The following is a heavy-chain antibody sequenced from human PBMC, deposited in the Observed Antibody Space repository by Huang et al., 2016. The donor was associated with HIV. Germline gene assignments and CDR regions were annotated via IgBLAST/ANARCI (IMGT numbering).Heavy chain of an antibody. CDR3: ARDGPERSSGNYGASDY. V-gene: IGHV4-34*01. D-gene: IGHD1-26*01. J-gene: IGHJ4*02. CDR2: INESGST. Sequence: QVQLQQWGAGLLKPSETLSLTCAVYGVSFSGYYWSWIRQPPGKGLEWIGEINESGSTNYNPSLKSRVTVSVDTSKNQCSRRLSSVTAADTAVYYCARDGPERSSGNYGASDYWGQGTLVTVSS. CDR1: GVSFSGYY.